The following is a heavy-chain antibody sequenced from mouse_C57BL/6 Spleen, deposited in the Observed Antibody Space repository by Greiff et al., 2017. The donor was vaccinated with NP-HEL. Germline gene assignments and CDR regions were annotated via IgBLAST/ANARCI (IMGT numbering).Heavy chain of an antibody. CDR1: GYTFTSYW. J-gene: IGHJ2*01. V-gene: IGHV1-72*01. CDR3: ARRGYGSSYVDYFDD. Sequence: VQLKQPGAELVKPGASVKLSCKASGYTFTSYWMHWVKQRPGRGLEWIGRIDPNSGGTKYNEKFKSKATLTVDKPSSTAYMQLSSLTSDDAAVYDCARRGYGSSYVDYFDDWGQGTTLTVSS. D-gene: IGHD1-1*01. CDR2: IDPNSGGT.